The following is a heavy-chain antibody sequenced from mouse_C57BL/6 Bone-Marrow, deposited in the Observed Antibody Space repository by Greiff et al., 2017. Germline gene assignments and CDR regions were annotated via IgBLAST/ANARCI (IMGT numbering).Heavy chain of an antibody. Sequence: EVQLQQSGPELVKPGASVKISCKASGYTFTDYYMNWVKQSHGKSLEWIGDINPNNGGTSYNQKFKGKATLTVDKSSSTAYMELRSLTSEDSAVYYCASYPGYFDVWGTGTTVTVSS. CDR2: INPNNGGT. J-gene: IGHJ1*03. CDR3: ASYPGYFDV. CDR1: GYTFTDYY. D-gene: IGHD5-1-1*01. V-gene: IGHV1-26*01.